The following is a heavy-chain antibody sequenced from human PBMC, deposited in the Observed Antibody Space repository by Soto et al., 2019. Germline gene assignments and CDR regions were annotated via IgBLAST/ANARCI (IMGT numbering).Heavy chain of an antibody. D-gene: IGHD4-17*01. J-gene: IGHJ6*02. V-gene: IGHV4-59*02. CDR2: IYYSGST. Sequence: SETLSLTCTVSGGSVSSYYWSWIRQPPGKGLEWIGYIYYSGSTNYNPSLKSRVTISVDTSKNQFSLKLSSVTAADTAVYYCASNTYTYGDSNFWGQGTTVTVPS. CDR3: ASNTYTYGDSNF. CDR1: GGSVSSYY.